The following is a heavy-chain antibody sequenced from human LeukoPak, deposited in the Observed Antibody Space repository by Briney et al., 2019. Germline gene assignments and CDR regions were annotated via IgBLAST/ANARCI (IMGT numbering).Heavy chain of an antibody. CDR2: IYSGGST. D-gene: IGHD1-14*01. CDR3: ARSQRHGPPGYFDY. V-gene: IGHV3-66*01. CDR1: GFTFSSYG. Sequence: GGSLRLSCAASGFTFSSYGMHWVRQAPGKGLEWVSVIYSGGSTYYADSVKGRFTISRDNSKNTLYLQMNSLRAEDTAVYYCARSQRHGPPGYFDYWGQGTLVTVSS. J-gene: IGHJ4*02.